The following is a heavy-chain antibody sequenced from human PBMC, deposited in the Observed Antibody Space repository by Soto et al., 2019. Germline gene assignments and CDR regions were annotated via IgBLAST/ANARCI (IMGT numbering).Heavy chain of an antibody. CDR3: ASWGRLRFPRLY. CDR2: IYHSGTT. D-gene: IGHD5-12*01. J-gene: IGHJ4*02. Sequence: QVHLQESGPGLVKPSGTLSLTCAVSGASMDNAFWWTWVRQFPGKGLEWLGEIYHSGTTNYNPSPESRVTLSIDMSNKQFALKLSSVTAADTAVDYCASWGRLRFPRLYWGQGALVTVSS. V-gene: IGHV4-4*02. CDR1: GASMDNAFW.